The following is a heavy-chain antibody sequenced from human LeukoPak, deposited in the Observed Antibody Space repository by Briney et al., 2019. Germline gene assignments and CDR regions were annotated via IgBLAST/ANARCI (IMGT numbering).Heavy chain of an antibody. Sequence: SETLSLTCTVSGGSISSSSYYWGWIRQPPGKGLEWIGSIYYSGSTYYNPSLKSRVTISVDTSKNQFSLKLSSVTAADTAVYYCARDSTSTLEPDDYWGQGTLVTVSS. J-gene: IGHJ4*02. V-gene: IGHV4-39*02. D-gene: IGHD1-1*01. CDR2: IYYSGST. CDR3: ARDSTSTLEPDDY. CDR1: GGSISSSSYY.